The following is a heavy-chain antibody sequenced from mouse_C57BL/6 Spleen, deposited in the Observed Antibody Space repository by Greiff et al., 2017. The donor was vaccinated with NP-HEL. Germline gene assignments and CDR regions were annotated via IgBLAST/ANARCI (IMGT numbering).Heavy chain of an antibody. CDR1: EYEFPSHD. J-gene: IGHJ1*03. CDR3: ARDYYGQGYFDV. D-gene: IGHD1-2*01. CDR2: INSDGGST. Sequence: EVKLMESGGGLVQPGESLKLSCESNEYEFPSHDMSWVRKTPEKRLELVAAINSDGGSTYYPDIMERRFIISSDNTKKTLYLQMSSLRSEDTALYYCARDYYGQGYFDVWGTGTTVTVSS. V-gene: IGHV5-2*01.